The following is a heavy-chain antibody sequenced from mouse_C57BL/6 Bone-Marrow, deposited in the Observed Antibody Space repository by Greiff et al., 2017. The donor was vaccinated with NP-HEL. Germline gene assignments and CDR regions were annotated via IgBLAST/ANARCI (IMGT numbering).Heavy chain of an antibody. Sequence: QVQLKQSGAELVRPGASVKLSCKASGYTFTDYYINWVKQRPGQGLEWIARIYPGSGNTYYNEKFKGKATLTAEKSSSTAYMQLSSLTSEDSAVYVCGRDDLHYYGRPYYFDYWGQGTTLPVSS. CDR3: GRDDLHYYGRPYYFDY. J-gene: IGHJ2*01. D-gene: IGHD1-1*01. CDR2: IYPGSGNT. V-gene: IGHV1-76*01. CDR1: GYTFTDYY.